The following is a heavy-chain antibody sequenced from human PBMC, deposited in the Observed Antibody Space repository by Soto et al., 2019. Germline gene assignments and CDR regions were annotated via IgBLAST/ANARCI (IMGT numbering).Heavy chain of an antibody. D-gene: IGHD3-9*01. Sequence: RGESLKISCKGSGYSFTSYWISWVRQMPGKGLEWMGRIDPSDSCTNYSPSFQGHVTISADKSISTAYLQWSSLKASDTAMYYCASSPSLRYFDWFSFDYWGQGTLVTVSS. CDR1: GYSFTSYW. V-gene: IGHV5-10-1*01. J-gene: IGHJ4*02. CDR3: ASSPSLRYFDWFSFDY. CDR2: IDPSDSCT.